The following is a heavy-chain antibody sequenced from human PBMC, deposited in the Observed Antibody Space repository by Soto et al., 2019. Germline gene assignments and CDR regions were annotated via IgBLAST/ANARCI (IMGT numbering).Heavy chain of an antibody. D-gene: IGHD5-12*01. CDR1: GFIFSTYS. V-gene: IGHV3-48*02. CDR3: AREGYYSGLDY. Sequence: GGSLRLSCATSGFIFSTYSMQWVRQAPGKGLEWVSYISNFGSVSYADSVKGRFSISRVNAENAEYLQMDGLRDEDTGLYYCAREGYYSGLDYWGQGILVTVSS. J-gene: IGHJ4*02. CDR2: ISNFGSV.